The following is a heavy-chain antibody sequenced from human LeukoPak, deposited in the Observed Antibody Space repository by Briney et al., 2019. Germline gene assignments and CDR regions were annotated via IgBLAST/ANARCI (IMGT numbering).Heavy chain of an antibody. CDR1: GYSFTSYW. J-gene: IGHJ4*02. V-gene: IGHV5-51*01. D-gene: IGHD3-9*01. CDR2: IYPDDSDT. CDR3: ARQADYTTLTGYHKGHLDY. Sequence: GESLKISCKASGYSFTSYWIAWVRQMPGKGPEWMGIIYPDDSDTRYSPSFQGQVTISADKSINTAYLQWNSLKASDTAMYYCARQADYTTLTGYHKGHLDYWGQGTLVTVSS.